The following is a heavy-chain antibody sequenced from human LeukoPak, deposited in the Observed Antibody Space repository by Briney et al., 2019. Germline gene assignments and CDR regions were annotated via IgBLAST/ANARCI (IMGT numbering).Heavy chain of an antibody. CDR1: GFTFSSYG. CDR2: ISYDGSNK. D-gene: IGHD1-26*01. Sequence: PGRSLRLSCAASGFTFSSYGMHWVRQAPGKGLEWVAVISYDGSNKYYADSVKGRFTISRDNSKNTLSLQMNSLRAEDTAIYYCAKNGGSYSYYFDYWGQGTLVTVSS. J-gene: IGHJ4*02. V-gene: IGHV3-30*18. CDR3: AKNGGSYSYYFDY.